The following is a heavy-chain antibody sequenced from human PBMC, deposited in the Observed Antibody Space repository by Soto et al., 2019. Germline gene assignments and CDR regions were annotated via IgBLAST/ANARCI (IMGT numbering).Heavy chain of an antibody. CDR3: ARPRYCSSSSCHTFDY. Sequence: KSSETLSLTCTVSGGSISSYYWSWIRQPPGRGLEWIGNIYYSGTTNYNPSLKSRVTISVDTSKNQFSLKLTSVTAADTAVYYCARPRYCSSSSCHTFDYWGQGTLVTVSS. CDR2: IYYSGTT. CDR1: GGSISSYY. D-gene: IGHD2-2*02. V-gene: IGHV4-59*01. J-gene: IGHJ4*02.